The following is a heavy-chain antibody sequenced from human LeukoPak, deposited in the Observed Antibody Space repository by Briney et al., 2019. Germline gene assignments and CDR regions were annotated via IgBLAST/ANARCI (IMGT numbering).Heavy chain of an antibody. D-gene: IGHD6-13*01. J-gene: IGHJ4*02. CDR3: ARDPPTTGYSSSWYNN. CDR2: IYNGGST. V-gene: IGHV3-66*01. Sequence: GGSLRLSCAASGFTVSSKYMSWVRQAPGKGLEWVSIIYNGGSTYYDDSVKGRFTISRDISKNTLYLQMNILRAEDTAVYYCARDPPTTGYSSSWYNNWGQGTLVTVSS. CDR1: GFTVSSKY.